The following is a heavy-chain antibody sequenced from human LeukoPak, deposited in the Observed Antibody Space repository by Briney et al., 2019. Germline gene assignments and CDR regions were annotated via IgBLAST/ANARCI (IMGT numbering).Heavy chain of an antibody. CDR2: IKKDGSAK. CDR3: VRGFRSDY. J-gene: IGHJ4*02. V-gene: IGHV3-7*04. Sequence: GGSLRLSCAASGFTFSTSYMTWVRQAPGKGLEWVANIKKDGSAKYYVDSVKGRFTISRDNAKNSLYLQMNSLRADDTAVYYCVRGFRSDYWGQGTLVSVSS. D-gene: IGHD2/OR15-2a*01. CDR1: GFTFSTSY.